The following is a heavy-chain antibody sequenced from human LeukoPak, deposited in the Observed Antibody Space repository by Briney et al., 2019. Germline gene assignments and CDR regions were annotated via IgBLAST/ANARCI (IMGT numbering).Heavy chain of an antibody. V-gene: IGHV4-59*12. Sequence: PLETLSLTCSVSGGSLSSYYWSWIRQPPGKGLEWIGYIYYIGITNYNPSLKSRVTISVDKSKNQLSLKLNSVTAADTAVYYCARGTSSGWYGFDSWGQGTLVTVSS. J-gene: IGHJ4*02. CDR1: GGSLSSYY. CDR2: IYYIGIT. D-gene: IGHD6-19*01. CDR3: ARGTSSGWYGFDS.